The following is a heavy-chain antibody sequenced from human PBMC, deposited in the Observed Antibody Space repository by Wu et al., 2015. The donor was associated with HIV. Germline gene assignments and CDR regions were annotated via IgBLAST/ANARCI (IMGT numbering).Heavy chain of an antibody. J-gene: IGHJ5*02. CDR3: ARRIVVVVAARTQNWFDP. CDR2: ISAYDGNT. CDR1: GYTFTSYG. V-gene: IGHV1-18*01. D-gene: IGHD2-15*01. Sequence: QVQLVQSGAEVKKPGASVKVSCKASGYTFTSYGISWVRQAPGQGLEWMGWISAYDGNTNYAQKLQGRVTMTTDTSTSTAYMELRSLRSDDTAVYYCARRIVVVVAARTQNWFDPWGQGTLVTVSS.